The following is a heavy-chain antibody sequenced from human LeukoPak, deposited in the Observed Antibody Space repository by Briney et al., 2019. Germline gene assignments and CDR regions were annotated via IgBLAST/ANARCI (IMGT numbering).Heavy chain of an antibody. CDR1: GVSFSGYY. J-gene: IGHJ4*02. V-gene: IGHV4-34*01. Sequence: SETLSLTCAVYGVSFSGYYWSWIRQPPGKGLEWIGEINHSGSTNYNPSLKSRVTISVDTSKNQFSLKLSSVTAADTAVYYCARLSRDYWGQGTLVTVSS. CDR2: INHSGST. CDR3: ARLSRDY.